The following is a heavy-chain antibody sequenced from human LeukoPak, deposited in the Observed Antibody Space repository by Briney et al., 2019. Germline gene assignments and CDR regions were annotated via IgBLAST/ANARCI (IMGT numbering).Heavy chain of an antibody. CDR1: GFTFSSYA. D-gene: IGHD3-10*02. J-gene: IGHJ6*02. CDR3: ARGMFGELWYYYYGMDV. Sequence: GGSLRLSCAASGFTFSSYAMHWVRQAPGKGLEWVAVISYDGSNKYYADSVKGRFTISRDNSKNTLYLQMNSLRAEDAAVYYCARGMFGELWYYYYGMDVWGQGTTVTVSS. V-gene: IGHV3-30*04. CDR2: ISYDGSNK.